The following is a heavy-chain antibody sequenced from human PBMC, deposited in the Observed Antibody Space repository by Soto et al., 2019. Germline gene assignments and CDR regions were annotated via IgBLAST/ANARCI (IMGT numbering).Heavy chain of an antibody. CDR2: IIPIFGTA. D-gene: IGHD5-12*01. Sequence: VASVKASCKASFGTFSSYALSWVRHAPGQGLDWMGGIIPIFGTANYAQKLQGRVTITADESTSTAYMELSSLRSEDTAVYYCFRGYSGYVPYGMDVWGQGTTVTVXS. J-gene: IGHJ6*02. V-gene: IGHV1-69*13. CDR1: FGTFSSYA. CDR3: FRGYSGYVPYGMDV.